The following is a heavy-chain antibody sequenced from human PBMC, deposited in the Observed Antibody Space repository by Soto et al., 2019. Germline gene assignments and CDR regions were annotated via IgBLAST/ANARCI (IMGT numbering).Heavy chain of an antibody. D-gene: IGHD2-2*01. Sequence: GESLKISCTGFGYTFTTFWISWVRQMPGKGLEWMGRIDPGDTYATYSPAFQGHVTISADKATSTAYLQWSSLKASDTAMYFCARIYRTTTTCDSWFDPWGQGTLVTSPQ. J-gene: IGHJ5*02. CDR1: GYTFTTFW. CDR2: IDPGDTYA. CDR3: ARIYRTTTTCDSWFDP. V-gene: IGHV5-10-1*01.